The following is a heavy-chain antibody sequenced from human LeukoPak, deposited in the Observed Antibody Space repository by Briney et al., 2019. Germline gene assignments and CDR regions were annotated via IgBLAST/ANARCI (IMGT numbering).Heavy chain of an antibody. V-gene: IGHV3-23*01. Sequence: GGSLRLSCAASGFTFSTYDMSWVRQAPGKGLEWVSAISGSGGSTYYADSVKGRFTISRDNSKNTLYLQMNSLRAEDTAVYYCAKDRDSSSWGASAFDIWGQGTMVTVSS. J-gene: IGHJ3*02. CDR3: AKDRDSSSWGASAFDI. CDR1: GFTFSTYD. CDR2: ISGSGGST. D-gene: IGHD6-13*01.